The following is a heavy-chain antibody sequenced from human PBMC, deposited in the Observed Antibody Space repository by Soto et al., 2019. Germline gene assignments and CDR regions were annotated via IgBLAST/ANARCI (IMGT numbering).Heavy chain of an antibody. CDR3: TRAYGAETFDF. CDR1: GYTFNNYD. V-gene: IGHV1-8*02. D-gene: IGHD3-10*01. J-gene: IGHJ5*01. CDR2: MNPNSGNT. Sequence: ASVKVSCRASGYTFNNYDILWVRQAPGHGLEWMGWMNPNSGNTGYAQNFRGRVTMTQNTAIGTAYMELSSLRSDDTATYYCTRAYGAETFDFWGPGTRVTVSS.